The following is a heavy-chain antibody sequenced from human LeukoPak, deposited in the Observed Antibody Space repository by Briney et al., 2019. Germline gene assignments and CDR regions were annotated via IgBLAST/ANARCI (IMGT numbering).Heavy chain of an antibody. CDR1: GYTFTGYY. CDR3: ARRAVYYYYGMDV. CDR2: INPNSGGT. Sequence: ASVKVSCKASGYTFTGYYMHWVRQAPGQGLEWVGWINPNSGGTNYAQKFQGRVTMTRDTSISTAYMELSRLKSDDTAVYYCARRAVYYYYGMDVWGQGSTVTVSS. D-gene: IGHD6-25*01. J-gene: IGHJ6*02. V-gene: IGHV1-2*02.